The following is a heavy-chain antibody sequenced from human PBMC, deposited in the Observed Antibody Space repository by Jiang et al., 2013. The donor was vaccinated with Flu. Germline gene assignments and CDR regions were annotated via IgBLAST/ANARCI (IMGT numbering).Heavy chain of an antibody. CDR2: INPSGGST. J-gene: IGHJ4*02. Sequence: VQLVESGAEVKKPGASVKVSCKASGYTFTRYHMRWVRQAPGQGLEWMGIINPSGGSTSYAQKFQGRVTMTRDTSTSTVYMELSSLRSEDTAVYYCAITPGDDSSGYYYYDYWGQGTLVTVSS. V-gene: IGHV1-46*01. D-gene: IGHD3-22*01. CDR1: GYTFTRYH. CDR3: AITPGDDSSGYYYYDY.